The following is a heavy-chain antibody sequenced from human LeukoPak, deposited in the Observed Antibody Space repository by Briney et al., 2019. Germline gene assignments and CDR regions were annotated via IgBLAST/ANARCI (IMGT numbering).Heavy chain of an antibody. CDR2: FDPEDGET. D-gene: IGHD3-10*01. V-gene: IGHV1-24*01. Sequence: GASVKVSCKVSGYTLTELSMHWVRQAPGKGLEWMGGFDPEDGETIYAQKFQGRVTMTADTSTDTAYMELSSLRSDDTAVYYCATVYHLQWFGELVGGAFDIWGQGTMVTVSS. CDR1: GYTLTELS. CDR3: ATVYHLQWFGELVGGAFDI. J-gene: IGHJ3*02.